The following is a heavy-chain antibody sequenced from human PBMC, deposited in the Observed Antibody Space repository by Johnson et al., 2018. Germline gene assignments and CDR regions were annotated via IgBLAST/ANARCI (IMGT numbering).Heavy chain of an antibody. D-gene: IGHD6-6*01. V-gene: IGHV3-66*02. J-gene: IGHJ6*03. CDR3: ARVDSSSYYYYYYMDV. CDR1: GFTVSSNY. Sequence: VQLVESGGGLVQPGGSLRLSCAASGFTVSSNYMSWVRQAPGKGLEWGSVIYSGGSQYYADSVKGRFTISRDNSKNTLYLKMNSLRAEDTAVYYGARVDSSSYYYYYYMDVWCKGTTVTVSS. CDR2: IYSGGSQ.